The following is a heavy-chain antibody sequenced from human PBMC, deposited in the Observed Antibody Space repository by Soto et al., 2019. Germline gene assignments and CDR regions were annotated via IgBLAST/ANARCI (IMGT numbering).Heavy chain of an antibody. CDR1: GFTFRSYG. CDR3: AKGSANGSPYYFDY. J-gene: IGHJ4*02. D-gene: IGHD6-25*01. CDR2: VTGGGTST. Sequence: EVQLLESGGGLVQPGGSLRLSCAASGFTFRSYGMSWVRQAPGKGLEWVSDVTGGGTSTYHADSVKGRFTISRDNSKNTLFLQMDRLRAEDTAVYYCAKGSANGSPYYFDYWGQGTLVTVSS. V-gene: IGHV3-23*01.